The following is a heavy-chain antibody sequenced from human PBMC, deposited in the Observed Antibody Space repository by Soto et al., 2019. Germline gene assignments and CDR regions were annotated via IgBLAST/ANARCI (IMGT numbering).Heavy chain of an antibody. CDR2: ISSSSSYI. CDR1: GFTFSSYS. V-gene: IGHV3-21*01. D-gene: IGHD3-3*01. J-gene: IGHJ5*02. CDR3: ARDLLRFLDNPTSGGNWFDP. Sequence: PGGSLRLSCAASGFTFSSYSMNWVRQAPGKGLEWVSSISSSSSYIYYADSVKGRFTISRDNAKNSLYLQMNSPRAEDTAVYYCARDLLRFLDNPTSGGNWFDPWGQGTLVTVSS.